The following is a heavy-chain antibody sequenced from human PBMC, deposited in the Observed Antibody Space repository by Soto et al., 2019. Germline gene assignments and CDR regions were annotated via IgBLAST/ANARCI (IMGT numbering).Heavy chain of an antibody. Sequence: QVQLQESGPGLVKPSQTLSLTCTVSGGSISSGTYYWSWIRQHPGKGQEWIGFIYYNGNAFYNPSLKSRVAISLDTSKNQFSLKLSSLTAADTAVYFCARGELWWDFWGQGTLVTVSS. D-gene: IGHD3-10*01. V-gene: IGHV4-31*03. CDR1: GGSISSGTYY. CDR2: IYYNGNA. CDR3: ARGELWWDF. J-gene: IGHJ4*02.